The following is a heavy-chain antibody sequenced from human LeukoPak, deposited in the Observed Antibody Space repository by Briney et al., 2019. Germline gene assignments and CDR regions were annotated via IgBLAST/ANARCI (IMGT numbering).Heavy chain of an antibody. CDR1: GGSISSYY. CDR2: IYTSGST. J-gene: IGHJ4*02. V-gene: IGHV4-4*07. CDR3: ARGTYTSHDY. D-gene: IGHD2-2*01. Sequence: MASETLSLTCTVSGGSISSYYWSWIRQPGGKGLEWIGRIYTSGSTNYNPVLKSRITMSVDTTNNQFSQKLSSGAAADTAVYYCARGTYTSHDYWGQGTLVTVSS.